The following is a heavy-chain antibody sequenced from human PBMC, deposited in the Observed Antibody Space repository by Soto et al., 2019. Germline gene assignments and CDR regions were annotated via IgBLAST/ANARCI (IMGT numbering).Heavy chain of an antibody. Sequence: GGSLRLSCAASGFTFSSYSMNWVRQAPGKGLEWVSCISSSSSTIYYADSVKGRFTISRDNAKNSLYLQMNSLRDEDTAVYYCARRDIVATISQHKYYYYGMDVWGQGTTVTV. CDR2: ISSSSSTI. J-gene: IGHJ6*02. CDR3: ARRDIVATISQHKYYYYGMDV. CDR1: GFTFSSYS. D-gene: IGHD5-12*01. V-gene: IGHV3-48*02.